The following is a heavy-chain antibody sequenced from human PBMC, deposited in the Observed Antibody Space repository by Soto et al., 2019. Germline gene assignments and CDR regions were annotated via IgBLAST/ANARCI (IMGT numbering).Heavy chain of an antibody. J-gene: IGHJ3*02. D-gene: IGHD1-1*01. CDR1: GGSIISYF. V-gene: IGHV4-59*01. CDR3: ARMNQLAPKRNAFDI. Sequence: SETLSLTCTVSGGSIISYFCTSIRHSPWKGLQWIVYIHYSGNTNYNPSLKSRVTMSVDTSKNQFSLRLTSVTAADTAVYYCARMNQLAPKRNAFDIWGQGTMVTVSS. CDR2: IHYSGNT.